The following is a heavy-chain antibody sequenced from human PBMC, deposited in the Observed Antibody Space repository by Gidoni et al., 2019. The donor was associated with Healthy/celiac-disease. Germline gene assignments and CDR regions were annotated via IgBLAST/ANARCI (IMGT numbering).Heavy chain of an antibody. J-gene: IGHJ4*02. CDR2: IYHSGSN. CDR3: ARVENSSGYYSLFDY. CDR1: GGSLSRSNW. D-gene: IGHD3-22*01. Sequence: QVQLHESGPGLVKPSRTLSLTCAVSGGSLSRSNWWSWVRQPPGKGMEWIGEIYHSGSNNYNPSLKSRVTISVDKSKNQFSLKLSSVTAADTAVYYCARVENSSGYYSLFDYWGQGTLVTVSS. V-gene: IGHV4-4*02.